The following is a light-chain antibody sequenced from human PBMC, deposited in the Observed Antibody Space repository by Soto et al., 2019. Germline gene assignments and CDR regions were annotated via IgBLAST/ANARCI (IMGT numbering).Light chain of an antibody. J-gene: IGKJ4*01. CDR3: HQYNNWPLT. Sequence: EIVMTPSPAALSVSPVERVTLSCRASQSISFNLAWYQQKPGQAPRLLIYGASTRATAIPARFNGSGSGTEFTLAISNLQSEDFAVYYCHQYNNWPLTFGGGTKVDIK. CDR1: QSISFN. CDR2: GAS. V-gene: IGKV3-15*01.